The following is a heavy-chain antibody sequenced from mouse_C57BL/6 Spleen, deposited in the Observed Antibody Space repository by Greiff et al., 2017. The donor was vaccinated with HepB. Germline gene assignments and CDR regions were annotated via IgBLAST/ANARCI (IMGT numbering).Heavy chain of an antibody. Sequence: EVQLVESGGGLVKPGGSLKLSCAASGFTFSSYAMSWVRQTPEKRLEWVATISDGGSYTYYPDNVKGRFTISRDNAKNNLYLQMSHLKSEDTAMYYCARAGGTSFDYWGQGTTLTVSS. D-gene: IGHD4-1*01. CDR2: ISDGGSYT. CDR3: ARAGGTSFDY. J-gene: IGHJ2*01. V-gene: IGHV5-4*01. CDR1: GFTFSSYA.